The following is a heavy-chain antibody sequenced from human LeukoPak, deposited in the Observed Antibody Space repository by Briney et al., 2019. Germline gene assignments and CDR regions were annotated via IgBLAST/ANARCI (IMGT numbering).Heavy chain of an antibody. CDR2: INSDGSST. J-gene: IGHJ4*02. CDR3: AKERYGYAFFDS. D-gene: IGHD2-2*01. V-gene: IGHV3-74*01. CDR1: GFTFSSYW. Sequence: GGSLRLSCAASGFTFSSYWMHWVRQAPGRGLVWVSRINSDGSSTSYADSVKGRFTISRDNAKNTLYLQMNSLRAEDTAVYYCAKERYGYAFFDSWGQGTLVTVSS.